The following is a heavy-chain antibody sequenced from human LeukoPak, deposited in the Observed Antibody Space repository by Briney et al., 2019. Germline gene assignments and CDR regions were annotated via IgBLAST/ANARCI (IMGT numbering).Heavy chain of an antibody. V-gene: IGHV3-23*01. CDR1: GFTFTTYA. CDR3: ARTSGWYPYFDY. D-gene: IGHD6-19*01. J-gene: IGHJ4*02. CDR2: ILTSGGNP. Sequence: GGSLRLSCAASGFTFTTYAMNWVRQAPGKGLEWISSILTSGGNPYFADSVKGRFTISRDNSKNTVDLQMNSLRAEDTAVYYCARTSGWYPYFDYWGQGTLVTVSS.